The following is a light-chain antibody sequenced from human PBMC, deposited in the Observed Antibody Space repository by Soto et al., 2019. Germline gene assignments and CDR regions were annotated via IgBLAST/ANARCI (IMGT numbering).Light chain of an antibody. Sequence: ESVLRQSPATLSLSPRERATLSCRASQSVSNNYLAWYQQKPGQAPRLLIYGASNRATGIPDRFSGSGSGTDFTLPISRLEPEDFAVYYCQQYGSSGTFGQGTKVDI. CDR2: GAS. CDR1: QSVSNNY. CDR3: QQYGSSGT. J-gene: IGKJ1*01. V-gene: IGKV3-20*01.